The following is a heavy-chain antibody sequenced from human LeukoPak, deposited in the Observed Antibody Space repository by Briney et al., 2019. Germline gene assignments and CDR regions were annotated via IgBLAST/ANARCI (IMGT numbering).Heavy chain of an antibody. CDR1: GFTFGSYW. J-gene: IGHJ4*02. D-gene: IGHD5-24*01. CDR3: AREFGHNRWYFDY. Sequence: QAGGSLRLSCAASGFTFGSYWMNWVRQAPGKGLEWVANIKQDGSEKYYVDSVKGRFTISRDNTKKLLYLQMNSLRTEDTAVYYCAREFGHNRWYFDYWGQGALVTVSS. CDR2: IKQDGSEK. V-gene: IGHV3-7*01.